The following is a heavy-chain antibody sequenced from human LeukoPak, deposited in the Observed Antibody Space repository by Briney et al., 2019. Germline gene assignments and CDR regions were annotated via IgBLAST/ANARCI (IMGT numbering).Heavy chain of an antibody. CDR1: GGSISSSSYY. D-gene: IGHD3-10*01. CDR2: IYYSGST. J-gene: IGHJ6*03. Sequence: PSETLSLTCTVSGGSISSSSYYWGWIRQPPGKGLEWIGRIYYSGSTYYNPSRKSRVTISVDTSKNQFSLKLSSVTAADTAVYYCARRNYGSPGYYYYYMDVWGKGTTVTVSS. V-gene: IGHV4-39*01. CDR3: ARRNYGSPGYYYYYMDV.